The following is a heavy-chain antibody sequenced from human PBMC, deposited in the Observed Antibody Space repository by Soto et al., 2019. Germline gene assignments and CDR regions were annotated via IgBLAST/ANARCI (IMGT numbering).Heavy chain of an antibody. CDR1: GFTFSSYA. J-gene: IGHJ4*02. CDR2: ISSNGGST. D-gene: IGHD6-6*01. CDR3: VKDGYSSSSYFDY. Sequence: GGSLRLSCSASGFTFSSYAMHWVRQAPGKGLEYVSAISSNGGSTYYADSVKGRFTISRDNSKNTLYLQMSSLRAEDTAVYYCVKDGYSSSSYFDYWGQGTLVTVSS. V-gene: IGHV3-64D*09.